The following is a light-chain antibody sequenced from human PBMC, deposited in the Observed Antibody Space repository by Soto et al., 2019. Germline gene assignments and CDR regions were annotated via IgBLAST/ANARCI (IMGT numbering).Light chain of an antibody. CDR3: QQYGSLPLT. Sequence: EIVLTQSPATLSLSPGERATLSCRASQSVRSNLAWYQQKPGQSPRLLIYGASTRATGIPARFSGSGSGTQFTLTISSLQSEDFAVYYCQQYGSLPLTFGGGTKVDIK. V-gene: IGKV3-15*01. CDR2: GAS. CDR1: QSVRSN. J-gene: IGKJ4*01.